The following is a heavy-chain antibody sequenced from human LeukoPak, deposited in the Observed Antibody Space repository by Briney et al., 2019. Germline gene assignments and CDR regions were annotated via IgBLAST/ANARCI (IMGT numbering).Heavy chain of an antibody. CDR3: AGDRRGGDYGY. J-gene: IGHJ4*02. V-gene: IGHV3-7*01. D-gene: IGHD2-21*01. CDR2: IKQDGSEK. Sequence: GGSLRLSCAASGFTFSSYWMSWVRQAPGKGLEWVANIKQDGSEKYYVDSVKGRFTISRDNAKNSLYLQMNSLRAEDTAVYYCAGDRRGGDYGYWGQGTLVTVSS. CDR1: GFTFSSYW.